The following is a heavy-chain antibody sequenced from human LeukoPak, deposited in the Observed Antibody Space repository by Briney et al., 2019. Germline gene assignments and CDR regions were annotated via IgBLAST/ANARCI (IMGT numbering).Heavy chain of an antibody. D-gene: IGHD3-10*01. V-gene: IGHV1-8*01. CDR3: AIRHGSGEEYYYYYYMDV. J-gene: IGHJ6*03. CDR2: MNPSGGNT. CDR1: GYTFTGYD. Sequence: ASVKVSCKTPGYTFTGYDINWVRQAPGQGLEWMGWMNPSGGNTGYAQKFQGRVTMTRDNSISTAYMELRSLRCEDTAVYYCAIRHGSGEEYYYYYYMDVWGKGTTVTVSS.